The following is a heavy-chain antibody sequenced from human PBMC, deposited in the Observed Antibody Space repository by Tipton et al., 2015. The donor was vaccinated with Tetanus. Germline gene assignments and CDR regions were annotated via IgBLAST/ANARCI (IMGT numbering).Heavy chain of an antibody. CDR2: IYYSGST. CDR1: GGSISSGGYY. J-gene: IGHJ3*02. CDR3: ARGDRSGYYEVGGNDAFDI. D-gene: IGHD3-22*01. Sequence: TLSLTCTVSGGSISSGGYYWSWIRQHPGKGLEWIGYIYYSGSTYYNPSLKSRVTISVDTSKNQFSLKLSSVTAADTAVYYCARGDRSGYYEVGGNDAFDIWGQGTVVTVSS. V-gene: IGHV4-31*03.